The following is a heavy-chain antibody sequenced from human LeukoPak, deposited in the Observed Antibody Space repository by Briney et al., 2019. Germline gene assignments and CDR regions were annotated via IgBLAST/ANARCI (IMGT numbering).Heavy chain of an antibody. V-gene: IGHV3-7*01. CDR2: IKEDGTHK. CDR1: GFTFSSYW. D-gene: IGHD2-8*01. Sequence: GGSLRLSCAASGFTFSSYWMSWVRQAPGKGLEWAANIKEDGTHKYYVGSVRGRFTISRDNAKNSLYLQMNSLRAEDTAIYYCAREARGTRAAFDVWGQGPMVTVFS. J-gene: IGHJ3*01. CDR3: AREARGTRAAFDV.